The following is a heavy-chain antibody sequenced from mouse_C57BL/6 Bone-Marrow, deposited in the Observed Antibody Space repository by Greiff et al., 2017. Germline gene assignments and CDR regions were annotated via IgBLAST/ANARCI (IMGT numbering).Heavy chain of an antibody. CDR3: ARPYYSNDWYVDV. D-gene: IGHD2-5*01. CDR2: IYPGSGST. V-gene: IGHV1-55*01. J-gene: IGHJ1*03. Sequence: QVQLQQPGAELVKPGASVKMSCKASGYTFTSYWITWVKQRPGQGLEWIGDIYPGSGSTNYNEKFKSKATLTVDTSSSTAYMQLRSLTSEDSAVYYCARPYYSNDWYVDVWGTGTTVTVSS. CDR1: GYTFTSYW.